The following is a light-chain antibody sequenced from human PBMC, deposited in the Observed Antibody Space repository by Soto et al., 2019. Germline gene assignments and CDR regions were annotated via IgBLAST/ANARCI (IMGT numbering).Light chain of an antibody. CDR2: GAS. J-gene: IGKJ1*01. CDR3: QQYNNWPPGT. Sequence: EIVMTQSPATLSVSPGERATLSCRASQSVSSNLAWYQQKPGQAPRLLIYGASTRATGIPARFSGSGSGTEFTLTICCLQSEDFAFYYCQQYNNWPPGTFGEGTKVEIK. V-gene: IGKV3-15*01. CDR1: QSVSSN.